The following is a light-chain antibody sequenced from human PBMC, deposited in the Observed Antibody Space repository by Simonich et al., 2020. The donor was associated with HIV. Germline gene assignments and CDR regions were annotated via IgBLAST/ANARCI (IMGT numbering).Light chain of an antibody. Sequence: EIVMKQSPSTLSVSPGVRSTLSCRASQSLSSSLALYQQKPGQAPRLLIYDASTRATGIPARVSGSVSGTEFTLTISTMQSEDFAVYYCQHYNNWPPYTFGQGTKLEIK. CDR1: QSLSSS. CDR3: QHYNNWPPYT. V-gene: IGKV3-15*01. CDR2: DAS. J-gene: IGKJ2*01.